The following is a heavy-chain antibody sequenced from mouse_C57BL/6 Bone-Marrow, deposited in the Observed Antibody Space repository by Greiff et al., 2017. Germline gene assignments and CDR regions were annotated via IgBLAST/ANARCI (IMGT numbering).Heavy chain of an antibody. V-gene: IGHV1-66*01. CDR1: GYSFTSYY. CDR2: IYPGSGNT. CDR3: ARFITTVYYAMDY. D-gene: IGHD1-1*01. Sequence: QVQLQQSGPELVKPGASVKISCKASGYSFTSYYIHWVKQRPGQGLEWIGWIYPGSGNTKYNEKFKGKATLTADTSSSTAYMQLSSLTSEDSAVYYCARFITTVYYAMDYWGQGTSVTVSS. J-gene: IGHJ4*01.